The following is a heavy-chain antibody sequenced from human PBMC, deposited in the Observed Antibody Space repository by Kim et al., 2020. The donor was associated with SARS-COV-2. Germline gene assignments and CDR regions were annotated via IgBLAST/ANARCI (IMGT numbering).Heavy chain of an antibody. D-gene: IGHD3-3*01. CDR1: GGSISRGDYY. CDR2: IYYSGST. Sequence: SETLSLTCTVSGGSISRGDYYWSWIRQPPGKGLEWIGYIYYSGSTYYNPSLKSRVTISVDTSKNQFSLKLSSVTAADTAVYYCARWRTIFGVVYGMDVWGQGTTVTVSS. V-gene: IGHV4-30-4*01. CDR3: ARWRTIFGVVYGMDV. J-gene: IGHJ6*02.